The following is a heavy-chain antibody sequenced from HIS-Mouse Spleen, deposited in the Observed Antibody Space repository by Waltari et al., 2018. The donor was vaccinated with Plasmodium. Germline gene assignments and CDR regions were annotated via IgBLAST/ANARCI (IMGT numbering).Heavy chain of an antibody. D-gene: IGHD1-26*01. V-gene: IGHV4-31*03. Sequence: QVQLQESGPGLVKPSQTLSLTCTVSGGSISSGGYSWSWIRKHPGKGLEWIGYIYYSGSTYYNPSLKSRVTISVDTSKNQFSLKLSSVTAADTAVYYCASSCTGIVGAYFDYWGQGTLVTVSS. J-gene: IGHJ4*02. CDR1: GGSISSGGYS. CDR3: ASSCTGIVGAYFDY. CDR2: IYYSGST.